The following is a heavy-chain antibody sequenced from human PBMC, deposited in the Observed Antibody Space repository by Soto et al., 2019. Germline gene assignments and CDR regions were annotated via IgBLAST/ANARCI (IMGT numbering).Heavy chain of an antibody. V-gene: IGHV4-39*01. CDR3: ASPFAYCGGDCYGFDP. D-gene: IGHD2-21*02. Sequence: PSETLSLTCTVSGGSISRSSYYWVWIRQPPGKVLEWIGSIYYSGITYYNPSLKSRVTISVDTSNNQFSLKLSSVTAADTAVYYCASPFAYCGGDCYGFDPWGQGTLVTVSS. CDR1: GGSISRSSYY. J-gene: IGHJ5*02. CDR2: IYYSGIT.